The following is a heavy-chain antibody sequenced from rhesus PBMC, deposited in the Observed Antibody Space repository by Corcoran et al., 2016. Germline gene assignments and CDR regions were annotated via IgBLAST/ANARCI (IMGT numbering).Heavy chain of an antibody. V-gene: IGHV4S7*01. J-gene: IGHJ4*01. CDR2: IYSSTWHP. CDR3: ARGVAAAGTVDC. CDR1: GGFTRGGYC. Sequence: QVQLQVSGPRMCNPSDTLSLTRVASGGFTRGGYCWGWLLQPPGKGREWRGSIYSSTWHPYYNPSLKLRVTISSDTSKNQFSLRLSSVTAAVTAVYYCARGVAAAGTVDCWGQGVLVTVSS. D-gene: IGHD6-31*01.